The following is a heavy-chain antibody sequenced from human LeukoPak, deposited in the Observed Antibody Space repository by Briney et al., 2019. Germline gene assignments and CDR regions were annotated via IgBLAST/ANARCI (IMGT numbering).Heavy chain of an antibody. CDR1: GGSISTYY. Sequence: SETLSLTCTDSGGSISTYYWSWIRQPPGKGLEWIGYIYYTGSTSYNPSLKSRVTMSLDASKNQFSLELNSVTPADTAVYYCARGGNYWPQWWFDPWGRGTLVSVSS. D-gene: IGHD1-26*01. J-gene: IGHJ5*02. CDR3: ARGGNYWPQWWFDP. CDR2: IYYTGST. V-gene: IGHV4-59*01.